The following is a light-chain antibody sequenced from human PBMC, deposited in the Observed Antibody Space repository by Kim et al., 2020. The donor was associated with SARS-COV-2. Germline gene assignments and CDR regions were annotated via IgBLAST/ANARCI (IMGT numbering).Light chain of an antibody. CDR3: XXYDNLPXT. Sequence: DIQMTQSPSSLSASVGDRVTITYQASQDISNYLNWYQQKPGKAPKLLIYDASNLETGVPSRFSGSGSGTDFTFTISSLQPEDIATYYCXXYDNLPXTVGQGXKL. V-gene: IGKV1-33*01. CDR1: QDISNY. J-gene: IGKJ2*01. CDR2: DAS.